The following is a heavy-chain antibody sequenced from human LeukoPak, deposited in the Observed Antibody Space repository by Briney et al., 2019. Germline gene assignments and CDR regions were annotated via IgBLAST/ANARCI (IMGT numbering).Heavy chain of an antibody. CDR2: IKEDGSEK. CDR1: GFTFSSYW. Sequence: GWSLRLSCAASGFTFSSYWMSWVRQAPGKGLEWVANIKEDGSEKYYVDSVKGRFTISRDNAKNSLYLQMNSLRVEDTAVYYCARGGFQRDYWGQGTQVTVST. V-gene: IGHV3-7*04. D-gene: IGHD6-25*01. CDR3: ARGGFQRDY. J-gene: IGHJ4*02.